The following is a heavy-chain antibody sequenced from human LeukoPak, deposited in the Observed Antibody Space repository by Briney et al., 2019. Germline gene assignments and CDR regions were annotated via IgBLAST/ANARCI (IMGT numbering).Heavy chain of an antibody. J-gene: IGHJ3*02. CDR3: ARLINNDNSGDADTFDM. CDR2: IEYSGST. D-gene: IGHD3-22*01. Sequence: PSETLSLTCTVSGGSMSSHYWSWIRQTPGKGLEWIGYIEYSGSTRYNPSLQSRRTISVDTSKNQFSLKLTSVTATDKAVYYCARLINNDNSGDADTFDMWGQGTVVTVCS. V-gene: IGHV4-59*11. CDR1: GGSMSSHY.